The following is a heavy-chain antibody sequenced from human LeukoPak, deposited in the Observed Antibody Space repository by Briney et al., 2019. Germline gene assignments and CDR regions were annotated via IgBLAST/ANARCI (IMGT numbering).Heavy chain of an antibody. CDR3: ARGLYYYDSSGYFRFDP. CDR1: GGSISSYY. D-gene: IGHD3-22*01. V-gene: IGHV4-4*07. J-gene: IGHJ5*02. Sequence: PSETLSLTCTVSGGSISSYYWSWIRQPAGKGLEWIGRIYTSGSTNYNPPLKSRATMSVDTSKNQFSLKLSSVTAADTAVYYCARGLYYYDSSGYFRFDPWGQGTLVTVSS. CDR2: IYTSGST.